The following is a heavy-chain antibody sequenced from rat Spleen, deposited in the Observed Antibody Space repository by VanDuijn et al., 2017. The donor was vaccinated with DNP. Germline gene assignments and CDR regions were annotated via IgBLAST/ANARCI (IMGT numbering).Heavy chain of an antibody. J-gene: IGHJ1*01. Sequence: EVQLVESGGDLVQPGRSLKLSCVAFGFTFNDYWMAWIRQAPKKGLEWVAASSPSGSRTYYADSVKGRFTISRDDAKSGLYLQMNSLKSEDTATYYCARGSTSIYWYFDFWGPGTMVTVSS. CDR3: ARGSTSIYWYFDF. D-gene: IGHD3-1*01. CDR2: SSPSGSRT. CDR1: GFTFNDYW. V-gene: IGHV5-31*01.